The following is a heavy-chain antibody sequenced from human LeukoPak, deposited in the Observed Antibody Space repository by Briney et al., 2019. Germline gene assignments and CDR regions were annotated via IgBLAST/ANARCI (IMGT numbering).Heavy chain of an antibody. J-gene: IGHJ1*01. D-gene: IGHD6-13*01. V-gene: IGHV3-7*01. CDR3: TDNRVAAAGDD. CDR1: GFTFTSYW. Sequence: GGSLRLSCATSGFTFTSYWMTWVRQAPGKGLEWVANIRTDGGATYYVDSVKGRFTISRDNAKNSVYLQMNSLRAEDTAVYYCTDNRVAAAGDDWGQGTLVTVSS. CDR2: IRTDGGAT.